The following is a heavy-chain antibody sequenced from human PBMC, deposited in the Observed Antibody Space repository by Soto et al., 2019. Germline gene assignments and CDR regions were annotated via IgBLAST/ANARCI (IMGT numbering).Heavy chain of an antibody. V-gene: IGHV4-59*01. Sequence: QVQLQESGPGLVKPSETLSLTCTVSGGSISSYYWSWIRQPPGKGLEWIGYIYYSGSTNYNPSLKSRLTISVDTSKEQFSLKLSAVTAADTAVYYCARESTIFGSIDFDLWGRGTLVTVSS. D-gene: IGHD3-3*01. CDR1: GGSISSYY. CDR3: ARESTIFGSIDFDL. J-gene: IGHJ2*01. CDR2: IYYSGST.